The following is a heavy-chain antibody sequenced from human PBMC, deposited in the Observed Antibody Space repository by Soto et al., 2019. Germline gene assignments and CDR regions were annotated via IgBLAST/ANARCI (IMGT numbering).Heavy chain of an antibody. D-gene: IGHD3-22*01. J-gene: IGHJ6*02. Sequence: SETLSLTCAVYGGSFSGYYWSWIRQPPGKGLEWIGEINHSGSTYYNPSLKSRVTISVDTSKNQFSLKLSSVTAADTAVYYCARDFVRTSPSSGYSGRGVYYYGMDVWGQGTTVTVSS. V-gene: IGHV4-34*01. CDR2: INHSGST. CDR3: ARDFVRTSPSSGYSGRGVYYYGMDV. CDR1: GGSFSGYY.